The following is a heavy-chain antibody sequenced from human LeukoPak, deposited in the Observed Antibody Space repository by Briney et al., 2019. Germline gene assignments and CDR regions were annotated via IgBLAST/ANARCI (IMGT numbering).Heavy chain of an antibody. Sequence: SETLSLTCAVYGGSFSGYYWSWIRQPPGKGLEWIGEINHSGSTNYNPSLKSRVTISVDTSKNQFSLKLSSVTAADTAVYYCARGSRQSYYDFWSGPEGAFDIWGQGTMVTVSS. CDR3: ARGSRQSYYDFWSGPEGAFDI. CDR1: GGSFSGYY. CDR2: INHSGST. D-gene: IGHD3-3*01. V-gene: IGHV4-34*01. J-gene: IGHJ3*02.